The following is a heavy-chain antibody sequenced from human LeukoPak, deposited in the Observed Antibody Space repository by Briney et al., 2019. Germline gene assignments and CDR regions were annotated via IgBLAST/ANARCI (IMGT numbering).Heavy chain of an antibody. D-gene: IGHD4-23*01. CDR2: IYYSGST. J-gene: IGHJ3*02. V-gene: IGHV4-39*01. CDR3: ARPPIVVTLGAFDI. Sequence: SETLSLTCTVSGGSISSSSYYWGWIRQPPGEGLEWIGSIYYSGSTYYNPSLKSRVTISVDTSKNQFSLKLSSVTAADTAMYYCARPPIVVTLGAFDIWGQGTMVTVSS. CDR1: GGSISSSSYY.